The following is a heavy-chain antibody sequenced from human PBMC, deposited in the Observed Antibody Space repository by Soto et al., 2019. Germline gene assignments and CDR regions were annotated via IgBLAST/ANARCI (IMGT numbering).Heavy chain of an antibody. CDR2: INHSGST. V-gene: IGHV4-34*01. Sequence: PSETLSLTCAVYGGSFSGSYWSWICQPPGKGLEWIGEINHSGSTNYNPSLKSRVTISVDTSKNQFSLKLSSVTAADTAVYYCARGQRYYGSGSPSFGYWGQGTLVTVSS. CDR3: ARGQRYYGSGSPSFGY. D-gene: IGHD3-10*01. J-gene: IGHJ4*02. CDR1: GGSFSGSY.